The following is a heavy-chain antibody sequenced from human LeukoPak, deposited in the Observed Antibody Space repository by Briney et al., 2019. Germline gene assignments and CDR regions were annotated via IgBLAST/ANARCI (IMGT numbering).Heavy chain of an antibody. CDR1: GGSFSGYY. CDR3: ARSNLWLDNDAFDI. V-gene: IGHV4-34*01. Sequence: PSETLSLTCAVYGGSFSGYYWSWIRQPPGKGLEWIGEINHSGSTNYNPSLKSRVTISVDTSKNQFSLKLSSVTAADTAVYYCARSNLWLDNDAFDIWGQGTMVTVSS. D-gene: IGHD6-19*01. J-gene: IGHJ3*02. CDR2: INHSGST.